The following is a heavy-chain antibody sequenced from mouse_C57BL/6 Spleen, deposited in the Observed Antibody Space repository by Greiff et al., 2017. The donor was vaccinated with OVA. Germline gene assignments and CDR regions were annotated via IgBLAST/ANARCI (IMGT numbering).Heavy chain of an antibody. CDR1: GYAFSSSW. CDR2: IYPGDGDT. J-gene: IGHJ3*01. CDR3: ARGDSSGYVLAY. Sequence: VQLQQSGPELVKPGASVKISCKASGYAFSSSWMNWVKQRPGKGLEWIGRIYPGDGDTNYNGKFKGKATLTADKSSSTAYMQLSSLTSEDSAVYFCARGDSSGYVLAYWGQGTLVTVSA. V-gene: IGHV1-82*01. D-gene: IGHD3-2*02.